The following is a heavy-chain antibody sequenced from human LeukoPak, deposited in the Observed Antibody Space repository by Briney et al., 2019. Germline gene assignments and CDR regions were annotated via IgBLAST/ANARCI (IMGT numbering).Heavy chain of an antibody. J-gene: IGHJ4*02. CDR2: IIPIFGTA. D-gene: IGHD3-3*01. V-gene: IGHV1-69*05. Sequence: SVKVSCKASGGTFSSYAISWVRQAPGQGLEWMGGIIPIFGTANYAQKFQGRVTITTDESTSTAYMELSSLRSEDTAVYYCARGYSYYDLWSGYYPNGFDYWGQGTLVTVSS. CDR3: ARGYSYYDLWSGYYPNGFDY. CDR1: GGTFSSYA.